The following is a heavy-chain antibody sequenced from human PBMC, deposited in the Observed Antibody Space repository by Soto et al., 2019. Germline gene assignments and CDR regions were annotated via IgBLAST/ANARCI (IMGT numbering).Heavy chain of an antibody. Sequence: QVRLVQSGTEVKKPGASVKVSCKASGYTFTNYDVTWVRQAPGQGLEWMGWISISTGNTNYAQKLQGRVTMTTDTSASTAYMELRSLRSDDTAVYYCARGEGMAARHDGYDIWGQGTMVTVSS. CDR3: ARGEGMAARHDGYDI. D-gene: IGHD6-6*01. V-gene: IGHV1-18*04. J-gene: IGHJ3*02. CDR2: ISISTGNT. CDR1: GYTFTNYD.